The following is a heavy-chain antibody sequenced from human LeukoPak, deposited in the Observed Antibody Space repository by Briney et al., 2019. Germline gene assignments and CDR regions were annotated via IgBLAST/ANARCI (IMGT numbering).Heavy chain of an antibody. CDR3: VKSRRVGANQRGLFDY. D-gene: IGHD1-26*01. V-gene: IGHV3-23*01. Sequence: PGGSLRLSCAGSGFTFSNYAMTWVRQAPGKGLEWVSSVSGSGRNTFYPDSVEGRFTISRDNSKNTVYQQMNSLRADDTAVYYCVKSRRVGANQRGLFDYWAREHWSPSPQ. CDR2: VSGSGRNT. J-gene: IGHJ4*02. CDR1: GFTFSNYA.